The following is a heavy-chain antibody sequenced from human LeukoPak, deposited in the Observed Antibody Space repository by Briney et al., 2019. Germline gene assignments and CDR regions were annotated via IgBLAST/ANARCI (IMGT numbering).Heavy chain of an antibody. J-gene: IGHJ3*02. D-gene: IGHD6-19*01. CDR3: ARHPTFIAVADPAFDI. CDR2: IYYSGST. Sequence: PSETLSLTCTVSGGSISSSSYYWGWIRQPPGKGLEWIGSIYYSGSTYYNPSLKSRVTISVDTSKNQFSLKLSSVTAADTAVYYCARHPTFIAVADPAFDIWGQGTMVTVSS. CDR1: GGSISSSSYY. V-gene: IGHV4-39*01.